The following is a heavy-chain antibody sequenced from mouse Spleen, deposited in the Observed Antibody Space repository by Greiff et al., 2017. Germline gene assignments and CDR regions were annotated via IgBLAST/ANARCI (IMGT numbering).Heavy chain of an antibody. CDR3: MRRVYDGYYEDY. D-gene: IGHD2-3*01. Sequence: EVHLVETGGGLVQPGGSRGLSCEGSGFTFSGFWMSWVRQTPGKTLEWIGDINSDGSAINYAPSIKDRFTIFRDNDKSTLYLQMSNVRSEDTATYFCMRRVYDGYYEDYWGQGTTLTVSS. V-gene: IGHV11-2*01. J-gene: IGHJ2*01. CDR2: INSDGSAI. CDR1: GFTFSGFW.